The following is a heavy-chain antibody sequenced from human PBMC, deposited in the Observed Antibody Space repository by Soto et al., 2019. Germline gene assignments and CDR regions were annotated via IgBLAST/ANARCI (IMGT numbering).Heavy chain of an antibody. V-gene: IGHV1-69*13. CDR2: IIPIFGTA. CDR1: GGTFSSYA. Sequence: SVKVSCKASGGTFSSYAISWVRQAPGQGLEWMGGIIPIFGTANYAQKFQGRVTITADESTSTAYMELSSLRSEDTAVYYCAIKRGCSSTSCPGPYYYYGMDVWGQGTTVTVSS. D-gene: IGHD2-2*01. J-gene: IGHJ6*02. CDR3: AIKRGCSSTSCPGPYYYYGMDV.